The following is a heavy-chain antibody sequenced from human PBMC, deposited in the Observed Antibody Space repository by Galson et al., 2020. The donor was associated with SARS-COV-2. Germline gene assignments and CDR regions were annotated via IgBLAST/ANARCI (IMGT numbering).Heavy chain of an antibody. J-gene: IGHJ6*02. CDR1: GFTFKHYG. V-gene: IGHV3-30*03. CDR2: ISYDGSEK. CDR3: GAGIVIVPSARYGLDG. D-gene: IGHD1-26*01. Sequence: TGGSLRLSCEASGFTFKHYGMYWVRQGPGKGLEWLAVISYDGSEKHYADSVKGRFTIFRDNSKDTLYLQMNSLRLEDTAVYYCGAGIVIVPSARYGLDGWGQGTTVTVSS.